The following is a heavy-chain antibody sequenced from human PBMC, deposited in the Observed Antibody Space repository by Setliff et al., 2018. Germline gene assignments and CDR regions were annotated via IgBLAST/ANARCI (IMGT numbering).Heavy chain of an antibody. CDR3: ARVRQYDKNDYYRHFDY. CDR2: IRQDASEK. D-gene: IGHD3-22*01. V-gene: IGHV3-7*01. Sequence: GGSLRLSCATSGFIFSNYYMTWVRQAPGKGLEWVANIRQDASEKNYVESVKGRFTISRDNAKNSLHLQMNSLTADDTAVYYCARVRQYDKNDYYRHFDYWGQGTLVTVSS. J-gene: IGHJ4*02. CDR1: GFIFSNYY.